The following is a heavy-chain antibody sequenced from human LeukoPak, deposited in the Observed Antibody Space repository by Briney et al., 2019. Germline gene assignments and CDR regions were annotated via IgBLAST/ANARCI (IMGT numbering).Heavy chain of an antibody. J-gene: IGHJ4*02. CDR2: IYTSGST. Sequence: SETLSLTCTVSGVSINSYYWSWIRQPAGKGLEWIGRIYTSGSTNYNPSLKSRVTISVDTSKNQFSLKLSSVTAADTAVYYCARGPVYYFDYWGQGTLVTVSS. V-gene: IGHV4-4*07. CDR1: GVSINSYY. CDR3: ARGPVYYFDY.